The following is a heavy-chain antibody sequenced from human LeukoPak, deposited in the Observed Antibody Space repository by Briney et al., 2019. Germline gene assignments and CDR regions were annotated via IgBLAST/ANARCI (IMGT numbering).Heavy chain of an antibody. CDR3: ARRIDSSTSRAFDI. J-gene: IGHJ3*02. CDR2: IYPGDSDT. CDR1: GYTFTNYW. D-gene: IGHD3-22*01. V-gene: IGHV5-51*01. Sequence: GESLKISCKDSGYTFTNYWIGWVRQMPGKGLEWMGIIYPGDSDTRYSPSFQGQVTISADKSISTAYLQWSSLKASDTAIYFCARRIDSSTSRAFDIWGQGTMVTVSS.